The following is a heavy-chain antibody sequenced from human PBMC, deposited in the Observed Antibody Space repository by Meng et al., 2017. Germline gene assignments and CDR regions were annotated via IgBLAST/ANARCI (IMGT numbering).Heavy chain of an antibody. V-gene: IGHV1-46*01. J-gene: IGHJ5*02. Sequence: ASVKVSCKASGYTFTSYYMHWVRQAPGQGLEWMGIINPSGGSTSYAQKFQGRVTITADKSTSTAYMELSSLRSEDTAVYYCARPRDSYWFDPWGQGTLVTVSS. CDR3: ARPRDSYWFDP. CDR2: INPSGGST. CDR1: GYTFTSYY.